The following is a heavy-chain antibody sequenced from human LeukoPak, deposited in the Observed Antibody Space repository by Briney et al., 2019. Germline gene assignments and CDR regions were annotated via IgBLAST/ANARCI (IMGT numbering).Heavy chain of an antibody. J-gene: IGHJ4*02. Sequence: ASVKVSCKASGYTFTSYGISWVRQAPGQGLEWMGWINVYNGNTKYAQKLQGRVTMTTDTSTSTAYVELRSLRSDDTAVYYCARDPRSTNYYDRSGYYGDYFDDWGQGTLVTVSS. CDR2: INVYNGNT. CDR3: ARDPRSTNYYDRSGYYGDYFDD. D-gene: IGHD3-22*01. V-gene: IGHV1-18*01. CDR1: GYTFTSYG.